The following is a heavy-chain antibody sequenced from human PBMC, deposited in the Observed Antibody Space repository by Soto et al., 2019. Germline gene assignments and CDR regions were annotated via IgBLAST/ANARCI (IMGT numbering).Heavy chain of an antibody. CDR2: ISPSGGST. Sequence: VSVTVSCKAPGYTFTSYYMHWVRPARGQGLEWMGIISPSGGSTSYAQKFQGRVTMTRDTSTSTVYMELSSLRSEDTAVYYCARDGDYAARYYYYMDVWGKGTTVTVSS. V-gene: IGHV1-46*03. D-gene: IGHD4-17*01. J-gene: IGHJ6*03. CDR1: GYTFTSYY. CDR3: ARDGDYAARYYYYMDV.